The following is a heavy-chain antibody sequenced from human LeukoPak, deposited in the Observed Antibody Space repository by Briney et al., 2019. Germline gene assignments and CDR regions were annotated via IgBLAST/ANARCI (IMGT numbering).Heavy chain of an antibody. CDR1: GGSISSSSYY. V-gene: IGHV4-61*01. Sequence: KPSETLSLTCTVSGGSISSSSYYWSWIPQPPGKGLEWIGYIQYSGSTNYNPSLKSRVTISVDTSKKQFSLNLSSVIAADAARYYCARTVRGDYVDYWGQGALVTVSS. J-gene: IGHJ4*02. CDR2: IQYSGST. D-gene: IGHD4-17*01. CDR3: ARTVRGDYVDY.